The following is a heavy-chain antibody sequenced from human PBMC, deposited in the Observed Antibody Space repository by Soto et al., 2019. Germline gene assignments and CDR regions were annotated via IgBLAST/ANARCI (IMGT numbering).Heavy chain of an antibody. V-gene: IGHV4-39*01. CDR2: IYYSGST. CDR1: GGSISSSSYY. Sequence: QLQLQESGPVLVKPSETLSLTCTVSGGSISSSSYYWGWIRQPPGKGLEWIGSIYYSGSTYYNPSLKSRVTISVDPSKNQFSLKLSSVTAADTAVYYCARPLMVRGVIWGNWFDPWGQGTLVTVSS. J-gene: IGHJ5*02. CDR3: ARPLMVRGVIWGNWFDP. D-gene: IGHD3-10*01.